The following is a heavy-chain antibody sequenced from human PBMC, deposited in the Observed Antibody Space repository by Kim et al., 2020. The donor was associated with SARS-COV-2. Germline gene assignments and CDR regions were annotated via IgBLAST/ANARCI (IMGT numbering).Heavy chain of an antibody. CDR2: MNPNSGNT. CDR3: ARGSDDFWSGYPHYYYYGMDV. CDR1: GYTFTSYD. V-gene: IGHV1-8*01. D-gene: IGHD3-3*01. Sequence: ASVKVSCKASGYTFTSYDINWVRQATGQGLEWMGWMNPNSGNTGYAQKFQGRVTMTRNTSISTAYMELSSLRSEDTAVYYCARGSDDFWSGYPHYYYYGMDVWGQGTTVTVSS. J-gene: IGHJ6*02.